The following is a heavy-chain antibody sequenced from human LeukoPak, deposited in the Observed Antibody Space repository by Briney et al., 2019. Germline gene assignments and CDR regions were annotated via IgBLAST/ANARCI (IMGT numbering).Heavy chain of an antibody. CDR3: ARIRDGYNDAYDI. J-gene: IGHJ3*02. Sequence: SVKVSCKASGYTFTSYGISWVRQAPGQGLEWMGGIIPIFGTANYAQKFQGRVTITADESTSTAYMELSGLRSEDTALYYCARIRDGYNDAYDIWGQGTMVTVSS. V-gene: IGHV1-69*13. D-gene: IGHD5-24*01. CDR1: GYTFTSYG. CDR2: IIPIFGTA.